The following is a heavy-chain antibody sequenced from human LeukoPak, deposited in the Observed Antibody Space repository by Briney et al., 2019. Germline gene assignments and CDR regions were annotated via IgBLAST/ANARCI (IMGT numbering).Heavy chain of an antibody. J-gene: IGHJ1*01. CDR2: INHSGST. CDR1: GGSFSGYY. V-gene: IGHV4-34*01. CDR3: ARTYGSGSQRGYFQH. D-gene: IGHD3-10*01. Sequence: PAGTLSLTCAVCGGSFSGYYWSWIRQPPGKGLEWMGEINHSGSTNYNLSLKSGGTISVDTCKNQYPLKLSSVTAADTAVYYCARTYGSGSQRGYFQHWGQGTLVTVSS.